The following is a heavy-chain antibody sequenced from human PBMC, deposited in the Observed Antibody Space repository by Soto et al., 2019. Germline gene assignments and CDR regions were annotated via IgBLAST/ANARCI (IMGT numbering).Heavy chain of an antibody. Sequence: PGGSLRLSCAASGFTFSSYSMNWVRQAPGKGLEWVSSISSSSSYIYYADSVKGRFAISRDNAKNSLYLQMNSLRAEDTAVYYCAGGYSSSSGHCYGMDVWGQGTTVTVSS. J-gene: IGHJ6*02. D-gene: IGHD6-6*01. V-gene: IGHV3-21*01. CDR3: AGGYSSSSGHCYGMDV. CDR2: ISSSSSYI. CDR1: GFTFSSYS.